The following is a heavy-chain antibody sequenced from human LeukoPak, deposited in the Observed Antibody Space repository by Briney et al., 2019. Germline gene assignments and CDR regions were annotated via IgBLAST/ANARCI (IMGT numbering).Heavy chain of an antibody. CDR1: GGSISSYY. Sequence: SETLSLTCTVSGGSISSYYWSWIRQPPGKGLEWIGYIYYSGSTNYNPSLKSRVTISVDTSKNQFSLKLSSVTAADTAVYYCARANGIAAAGSLDYWGQGTLVTVSS. V-gene: IGHV4-59*01. D-gene: IGHD6-13*01. CDR3: ARANGIAAAGSLDY. CDR2: IYYSGST. J-gene: IGHJ4*02.